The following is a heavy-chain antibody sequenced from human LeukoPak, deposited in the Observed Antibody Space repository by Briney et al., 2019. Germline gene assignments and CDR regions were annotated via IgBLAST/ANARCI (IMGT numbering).Heavy chain of an antibody. CDR1: GYTFTTYY. D-gene: IGHD6-19*01. CDR3: ASKDTSGWYEEA. V-gene: IGHV1-46*01. CDR2: INPSGGSA. J-gene: IGHJ5*02. Sequence: ASVKVSCKASGYTFTTYYMHWVRQAPGQGLEWMGVINPSGGSATYAQRFQGRIAVTRDTSANTVYVELSSLRSEDTAVYYCASKDTSGWYEEAWGQGTLVTVSS.